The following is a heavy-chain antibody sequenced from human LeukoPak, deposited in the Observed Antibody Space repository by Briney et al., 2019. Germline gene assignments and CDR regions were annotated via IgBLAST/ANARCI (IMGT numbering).Heavy chain of an antibody. J-gene: IGHJ4*02. CDR3: AKGGITMVRGVIITGRWLDY. CDR1: GFTFDDYA. D-gene: IGHD3-10*01. Sequence: GGSLRLSCAASGFTFDDYAMHWVRQAPGRGLEWVSGISWNSGSIGYADSVKGRFTISRDNAKNSLYLQMNSLRAEDTALYYCAKGGITMVRGVIITGRWLDYWGQGTLVTVSS. V-gene: IGHV3-9*01. CDR2: ISWNSGSI.